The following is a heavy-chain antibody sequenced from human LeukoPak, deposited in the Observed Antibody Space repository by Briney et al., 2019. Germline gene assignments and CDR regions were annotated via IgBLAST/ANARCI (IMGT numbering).Heavy chain of an antibody. CDR2: INPTGGST. CDR1: GYTFTPYF. J-gene: IGHJ4*02. V-gene: IGHV1-46*01. Sequence: ASVKVSCKASGYTFTPYFIHWVRQAPGQGLEWMGIINPTGGSTTYAQKFQGRVTVTRDMSTSTVYMELSSLTSEDTAVYYCARDRVIVGGTATYNFDHWGQGTLVTVCS. CDR3: ARDRVIVGGTATYNFDH. D-gene: IGHD1-14*01.